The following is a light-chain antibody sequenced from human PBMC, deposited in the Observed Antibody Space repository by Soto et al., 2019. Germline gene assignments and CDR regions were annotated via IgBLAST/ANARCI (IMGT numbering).Light chain of an antibody. CDR1: SRDVGSYNL. CDR2: EGT. V-gene: IGLV2-23*01. J-gene: IGLJ1*01. CDR3: CSFAGSSTYV. Sequence: QSVLTQPASVYGSPGQSITISCTGTSRDVGSYNLVSWYQQHPGNAPKLIIYEGTKRPSGVSYRFSGSKSGNTASLTISGLQEEDEGDYHCCSFAGSSTYVFGTGTKVTVL.